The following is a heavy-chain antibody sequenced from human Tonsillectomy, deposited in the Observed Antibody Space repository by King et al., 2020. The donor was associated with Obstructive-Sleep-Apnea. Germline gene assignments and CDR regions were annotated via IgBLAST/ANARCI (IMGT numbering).Heavy chain of an antibody. CDR3: AREGYGGNSFDY. CDR2: IYYSGST. Sequence: VQLQESGPGLVKPSQTLSLTCTVSGGSISSGGYYWSWIRQHPGKGLEWIGYIYYSGSTYYNPSLKSRVTISVDTSKNQISLKLSSVTAADTAVYYCAREGYGGNSFDYWGQGTLVTVSS. D-gene: IGHD4-23*01. V-gene: IGHV4-31*03. J-gene: IGHJ4*02. CDR1: GGSISSGGYY.